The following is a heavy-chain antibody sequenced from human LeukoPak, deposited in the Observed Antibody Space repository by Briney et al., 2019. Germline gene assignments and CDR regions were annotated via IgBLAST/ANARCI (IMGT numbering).Heavy chain of an antibody. CDR2: IYTSGTT. CDR3: ARDQSWNYFDH. D-gene: IGHD3-3*01. V-gene: IGHV4-4*07. Sequence: PSETLSLTCTVPGDSISSYYWSWTRQPAGKGLEWIGRIYTSGTTNYNASLKSRVTMSVDTSKNQFSLKLSSVTAADTAVYYCARDQSWNYFDHWGQGILVTVSS. CDR1: GDSISSYY. J-gene: IGHJ4*02.